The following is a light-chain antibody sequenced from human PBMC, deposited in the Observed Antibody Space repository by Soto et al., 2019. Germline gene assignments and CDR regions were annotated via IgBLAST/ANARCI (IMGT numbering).Light chain of an antibody. CDR3: SSYTISNTYV. J-gene: IGLJ1*01. CDR2: DVS. CDR1: SSDFGTYNG. V-gene: IGLV2-18*02. Sequence: QPVLTQPPSVSGYPGQSVTISCTGPSSDFGTYNGISWYQQPPGTAPKLMIYDVSNRPSGVPDRFSGSKSGNTASLTISGLQAEDEGDYYCSSYTISNTYVFGTGTKLTVL.